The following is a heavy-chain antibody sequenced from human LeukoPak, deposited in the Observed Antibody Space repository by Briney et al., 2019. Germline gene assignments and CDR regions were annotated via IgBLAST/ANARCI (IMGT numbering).Heavy chain of an antibody. CDR3: ARVRGKYYYGSGKLGFFDY. CDR2: INHSGST. J-gene: IGHJ4*02. CDR1: GGSFSGYY. V-gene: IGHV4-34*01. D-gene: IGHD3-10*01. Sequence: SETLSLTCAVYGGSFSGYYWSWIRQPPGKGLEWIGEINHSGSTNYNPSLKSRVTISVDTSKNQFSLKLSSVTAADTVVYYCARVRGKYYYGSGKLGFFDYWGQGTLVTVSS.